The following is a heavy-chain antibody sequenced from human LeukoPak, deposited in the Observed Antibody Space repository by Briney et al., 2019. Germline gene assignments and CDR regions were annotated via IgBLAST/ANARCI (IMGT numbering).Heavy chain of an antibody. CDR2: IKQDGSEK. D-gene: IGHD2-2*01. V-gene: IGHV3-7*01. Sequence: GGSLRLSCAASGFTFSIYWMSWVRQAPGKGLEWVANIKQDGSEKYYVDSVKGRFTISRDNAKNSLYLQMNSLRAEDTAVYYCAREVPAAIPPYGMDVWGQGTTVTVSS. CDR3: AREVPAAIPPYGMDV. J-gene: IGHJ6*02. CDR1: GFTFSIYW.